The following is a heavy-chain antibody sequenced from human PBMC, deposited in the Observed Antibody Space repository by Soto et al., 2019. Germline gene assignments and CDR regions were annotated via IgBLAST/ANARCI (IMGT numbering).Heavy chain of an antibody. J-gene: IGHJ4*02. CDR2: IWYDGSNK. CDR3: ARDERVVRGPGDY. V-gene: IGHV3-33*01. Sequence: QVQLVESGGGVVQPGRSLRLSCAASGFTFSSYGMHWVRQTPGKGLEWVAVIWYDGSNKYYADSVKGRFTISRDNSKNTLYLQMNSLRAEDTAVYYCARDERVVRGPGDYWGQGTLVTVSS. CDR1: GFTFSSYG. D-gene: IGHD3-10*01.